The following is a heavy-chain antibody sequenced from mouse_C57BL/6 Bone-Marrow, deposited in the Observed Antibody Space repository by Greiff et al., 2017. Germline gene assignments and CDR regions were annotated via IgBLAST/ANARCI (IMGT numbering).Heavy chain of an antibody. J-gene: IGHJ4*01. CDR3: ARSMVTTRDYYAMDY. CDR2: ISNGGGST. Sequence: EVKVVESGGGLVQPGGSLKLSCAASGFTFSDYYMYWVRQTPEKRLEWVAYISNGGGSTYYPDTVKGRFTISRDNAKNTLYLQMSRLKSEDTAMYYCARSMVTTRDYYAMDYWGQGTSVTVSS. D-gene: IGHD2-2*01. V-gene: IGHV5-12*01. CDR1: GFTFSDYY.